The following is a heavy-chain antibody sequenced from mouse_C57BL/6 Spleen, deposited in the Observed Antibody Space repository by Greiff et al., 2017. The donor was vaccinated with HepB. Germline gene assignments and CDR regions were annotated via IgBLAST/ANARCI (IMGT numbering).Heavy chain of an antibody. CDR2: IYPGSGST. V-gene: IGHV1-55*01. CDR1: GYTFTSYW. J-gene: IGHJ4*01. Sequence: QVQLQQPGAELVKPGASVKMSCKASGYTFTSYWITWVKQRPGQGLEWIGDIYPGSGSTNYDEKFKSKATLTVDTSSSTAYMQLSSLTSEDSAVYYCARPGYYGNLDYYAMDYWGQGTSVTVSS. D-gene: IGHD2-1*01. CDR3: ARPGYYGNLDYYAMDY.